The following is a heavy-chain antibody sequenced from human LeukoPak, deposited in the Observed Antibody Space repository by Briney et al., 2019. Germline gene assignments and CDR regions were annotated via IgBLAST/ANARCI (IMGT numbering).Heavy chain of an antibody. Sequence: ASVKVSCKASGYTFTAYYMHWVRQAPGQGLEWMGWINPNSGGTNYAQKFQGRVTMTRDTSISTAYMELSRLRSDDTAVYYCARAYNWNHDAFDIWGQGTMVTVSS. CDR2: INPNSGGT. CDR1: GYTFTAYY. J-gene: IGHJ3*02. V-gene: IGHV1-2*02. D-gene: IGHD1-20*01. CDR3: ARAYNWNHDAFDI.